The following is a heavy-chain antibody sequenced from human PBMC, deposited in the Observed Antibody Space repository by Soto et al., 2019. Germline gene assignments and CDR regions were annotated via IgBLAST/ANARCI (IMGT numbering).Heavy chain of an antibody. CDR2: INPSGGST. V-gene: IGHV1-46*01. Sequence: PSVKVSCKASGYTFTSYYMHWVRQAPGQGLEWMGIINPSGGSTSYAQKFQGRVTMTRDTSTSTVYMELSSLRSEDTAVYYCARVPSQYYYYYGMDVWGQGTTVTVS. CDR1: GYTFTSYY. J-gene: IGHJ6*02. CDR3: ARVPSQYYYYYGMDV.